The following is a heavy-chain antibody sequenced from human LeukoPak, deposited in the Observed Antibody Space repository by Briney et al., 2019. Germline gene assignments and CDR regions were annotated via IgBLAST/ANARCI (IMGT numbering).Heavy chain of an antibody. CDR1: GYTFTSYD. CDR2: MNPNSGNT. D-gene: IGHD3-3*01. J-gene: IGHJ4*02. Sequence: ASVTVSCKASGYTFTSYDINWVQQGTGQGLEWMGWMNPNSGNTGYAQKFQGRVTITRNTSISTAYMELSSLRSEDTAVYYCARATTWSGNFYYFDYWGQGTLVTVSS. CDR3: ARATTWSGNFYYFDY. V-gene: IGHV1-8*03.